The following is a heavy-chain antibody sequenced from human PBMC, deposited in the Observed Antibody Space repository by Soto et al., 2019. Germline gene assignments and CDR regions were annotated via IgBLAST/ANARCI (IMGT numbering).Heavy chain of an antibody. D-gene: IGHD3-3*01. J-gene: IGHJ5*02. CDR3: ATHDAQVDRRLFDP. Sequence: LGESLKISCKGSGYSFTTYWISWVRQMPGKGLEWMGRIDPTDSDTYYSPSFQGHVTFSADKSISTVYLQWSSLRASDTAMYYCATHDAQVDRRLFDPWGQGTLVTVSS. CDR2: IDPTDSDT. CDR1: GYSFTTYW. V-gene: IGHV5-10-1*01.